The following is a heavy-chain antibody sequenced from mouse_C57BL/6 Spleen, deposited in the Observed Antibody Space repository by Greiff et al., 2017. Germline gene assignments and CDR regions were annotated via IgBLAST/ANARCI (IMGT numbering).Heavy chain of an antibody. D-gene: IGHD1-1*01. CDR1: GYTFTSYW. Sequence: QVQLQQSGAELAKPGASVKLSCKASGYTFTSYWMHWVKQRPGPGLEWIGYINPSSGYTKYNQKFKDKGTLTADKYSSTAYMQLSSLSYEDSAVYYCARDPPYYGSSYRYFDVWGTGTTVTVSS. CDR2: INPSSGYT. CDR3: ARDPPYYGSSYRYFDV. V-gene: IGHV1-7*01. J-gene: IGHJ1*03.